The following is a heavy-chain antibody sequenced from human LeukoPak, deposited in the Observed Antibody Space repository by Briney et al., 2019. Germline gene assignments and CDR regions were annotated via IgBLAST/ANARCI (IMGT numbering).Heavy chain of an antibody. CDR3: AKGYSYGQYYFGY. V-gene: IGHV3-21*04. D-gene: IGHD5-18*01. CDR1: GFTFSSYS. J-gene: IGHJ4*02. CDR2: ISSSSSYI. Sequence: PGGSLRLSCAASGFTFSSYSMNWVRQAPGKGLEWVSSISSSSSYIYYADSVKGRFTISRDNAKNSLYLQMNSLRAEDTAVYYCAKGYSYGQYYFGYWGQGTLVTVSS.